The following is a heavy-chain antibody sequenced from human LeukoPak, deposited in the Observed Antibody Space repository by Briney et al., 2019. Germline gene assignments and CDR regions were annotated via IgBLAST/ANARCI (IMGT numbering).Heavy chain of an antibody. CDR3: ARPGVGSGRYGAFDI. J-gene: IGHJ3*02. D-gene: IGHD5-18*01. V-gene: IGHV4-59*08. CDR2: IYYDGTT. Sequence: SETLSLTCTVSGGSISRYCWSWIRQPPGKGLEWIGYIYYDGTTNYNPSLKSRVTISLDTSKNQFSLKLSSVTAADTAVYYCARPGVGSGRYGAFDIWGQGTMVTVSS. CDR1: GGSISRYC.